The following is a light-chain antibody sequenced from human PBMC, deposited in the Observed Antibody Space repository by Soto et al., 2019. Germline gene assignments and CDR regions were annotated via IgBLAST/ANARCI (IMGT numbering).Light chain of an antibody. J-gene: IGKJ2*01. CDR1: QSLVYSDGNTY. CDR2: KVS. V-gene: IGKV2-30*01. CDR3: MQGISLT. Sequence: IVLTQSPLSLSVTLGQPASISCRSSQSLVYSDGNTYLNWFHQRPGQSPRRLIHKVSNRDSGVPDRFSGSGSDTDFTLSISRVEADDVGVFYCMQGISLTLGQGTRVESK.